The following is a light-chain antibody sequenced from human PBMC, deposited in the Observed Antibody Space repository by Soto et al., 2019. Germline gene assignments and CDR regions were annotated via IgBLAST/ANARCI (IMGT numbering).Light chain of an antibody. CDR1: SNDVGSYNL. V-gene: IGLV2-23*01. J-gene: IGLJ3*02. CDR3: CSYAGRSNV. Sequence: QSAVTQPASVSGSLGQSITISCTGTSNDVGSYNLVSWYQQHPGKAPKLMIYEGSKRPSGVSHRFSGSKSGNTASLTISGLQAEDEADYFFCSYAGRSNVFGGGTKLTVL. CDR2: EGS.